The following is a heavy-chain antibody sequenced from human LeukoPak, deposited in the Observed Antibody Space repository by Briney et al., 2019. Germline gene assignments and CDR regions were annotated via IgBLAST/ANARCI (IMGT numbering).Heavy chain of an antibody. CDR1: GFTVSSNY. Sequence: TGGSLRLSCAASGFTVSSNYMSWVRQAPGKGLEGVSLIYSGGSTYYAASVKGRFTISGDNSKNMVFLQMDSLRAEDTAVYYCARHRDYYDTWGHGTLVTVSS. D-gene: IGHD3-22*01. CDR2: IYSGGST. CDR3: ARHRDYYDT. V-gene: IGHV3-53*01. J-gene: IGHJ1*01.